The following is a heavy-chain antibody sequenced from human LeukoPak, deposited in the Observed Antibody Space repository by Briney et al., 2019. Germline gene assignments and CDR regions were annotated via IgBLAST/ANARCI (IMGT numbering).Heavy chain of an antibody. J-gene: IGHJ4*02. CDR3: ARAIMGTENLDY. V-gene: IGHV3-30*10. CDR2: VSHDGSTK. D-gene: IGHD5-18*01. CDR1: GFSFSHYA. Sequence: GGSLRLSCAASGFSFSHYAMHWVRQAPGMGPGWVAVVSHDGSTKYYTDSVRGRFTISRDNSKNTFFLQLNGLRTGDTAVYYCARAIMGTENLDYWGQGTLVTVSS.